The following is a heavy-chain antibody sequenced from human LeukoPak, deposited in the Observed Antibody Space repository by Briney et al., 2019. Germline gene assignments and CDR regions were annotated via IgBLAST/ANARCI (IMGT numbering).Heavy chain of an antibody. J-gene: IGHJ5*02. D-gene: IGHD1-7*01. V-gene: IGHV1-2*02. CDR1: GYTFTGYH. CDR2: INPNSGGT. Sequence: ASVKVSCKASGYTFTGYHMHWVRQAPGQGLEWMGWINPNSGGTNYAQKFQGRVTMTRDTSISTAYMELSRLRSDDTAVYYCARERKLELSRVVWFDPWGQGTLVTVSS. CDR3: ARERKLELSRVVWFDP.